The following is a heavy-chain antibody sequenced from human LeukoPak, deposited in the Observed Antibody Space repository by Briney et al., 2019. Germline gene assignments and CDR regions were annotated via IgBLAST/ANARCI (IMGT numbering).Heavy chain of an antibody. J-gene: IGHJ4*02. Sequence: PGGSLRLSCAASGFTFSSYWMSWVRQAPGKGLEWVANIKQDGSEKYYVDSVEGRFTISRDNAKNSLYLQMNSLGAEDTAVYYCARDGWYYDSSGFYWGQGTLVTVSS. CDR2: IKQDGSEK. D-gene: IGHD3-22*01. CDR1: GFTFSSYW. V-gene: IGHV3-7*01. CDR3: ARDGWYYDSSGFY.